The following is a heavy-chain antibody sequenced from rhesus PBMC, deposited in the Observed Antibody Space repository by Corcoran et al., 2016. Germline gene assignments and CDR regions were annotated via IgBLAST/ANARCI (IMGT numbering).Heavy chain of an antibody. CDR2: IYWDDDK. CDR1: GFSLSTLGMG. CDR3: VRGPTITDFDY. Sequence: QVTLKVSGPALVEPTQTLTLTCTFSGFSLSTLGMGVGWIRQPSRKTLEWLAQIYWDDDKRYNICLKDRLIISNDPSKNQVVLTLTNVDPVDTATYYCVRGPTITDFDYWGQGVLVTVSS. J-gene: IGHJ4*01. V-gene: IGHV2-1*01. D-gene: IGHD3-40*01.